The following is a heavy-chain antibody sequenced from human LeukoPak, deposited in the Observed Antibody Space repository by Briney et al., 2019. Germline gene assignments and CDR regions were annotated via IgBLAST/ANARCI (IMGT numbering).Heavy chain of an antibody. CDR2: ISGSGGST. V-gene: IGHV3-23*01. Sequence: PGGSLRLSCAASGFTFSSYAMSWVRQAPGKGLEWVSVISGSGGSTYYADSVKGRFTISRDNSKNTLYLQMNSLRAEDTAVYYCAKSPYRFDAFDIWGQGTMVTVSS. J-gene: IGHJ3*02. CDR1: GFTFSSYA. D-gene: IGHD2-21*01. CDR3: AKSPYRFDAFDI.